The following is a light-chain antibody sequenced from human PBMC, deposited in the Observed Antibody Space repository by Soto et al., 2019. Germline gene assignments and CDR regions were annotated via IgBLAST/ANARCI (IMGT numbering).Light chain of an antibody. V-gene: IGKV2-28*01. CDR2: LGS. CDR3: MQALQAPMT. Sequence: DIVMTQSPLSLPVTPGEPASISCRSSQSLLNSNGYNYFDWYLQKPGQSPQLVIYLGSSRASGVPDRFSSSVSGTNFTLTISRVEAEDVGLYYGMQALQAPMTYGQRTRVDIK. J-gene: IGKJ1*01. CDR1: QSLLNSNGYNY.